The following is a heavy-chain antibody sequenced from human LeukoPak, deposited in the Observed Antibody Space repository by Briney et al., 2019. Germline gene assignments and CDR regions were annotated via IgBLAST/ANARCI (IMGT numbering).Heavy chain of an antibody. J-gene: IGHJ4*02. Sequence: SVKVSCKASGGTFSSYAISWVRQAPGQGLEWMGGILPIFGTANYAQKFQGRVTITADESTSTAYMELSSLRSEDTAVYYCARGRTYYYDSSGYYFDYWGQGTLVTVSS. CDR3: ARGRTYYYDSSGYYFDY. CDR1: GGTFSSYA. CDR2: ILPIFGTA. D-gene: IGHD3-22*01. V-gene: IGHV1-69*13.